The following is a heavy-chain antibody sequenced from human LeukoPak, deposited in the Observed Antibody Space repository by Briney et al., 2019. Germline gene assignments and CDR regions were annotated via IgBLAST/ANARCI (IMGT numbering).Heavy chain of an antibody. V-gene: IGHV1-18*01. Sequence: ASGKVSCKTWGCTCTRYGISWVGQGRGQGREWRGWITTYSGNTDYAQKVPGRLTMTAATSTSTAYMELRSLRSDDTAVYYCARINGWLVSANNVKYFDYWGQGTLVTVSS. CDR3: ARINGWLVSANNVKYFDY. CDR2: ITTYSGNT. CDR1: GCTCTRYG. D-gene: IGHD6-19*01. J-gene: IGHJ4*02.